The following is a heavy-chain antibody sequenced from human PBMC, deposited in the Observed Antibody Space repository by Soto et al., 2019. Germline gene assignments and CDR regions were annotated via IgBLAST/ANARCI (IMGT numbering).Heavy chain of an antibody. CDR2: IIPIFDTA. V-gene: IGHV1-69*13. D-gene: IGHD2-2*01. Sequence: ASVKVSCKASGYTFTSYDINWVRQAPGQGLEWMGGIIPIFDTANYAQKFQGRVTITADESTSTAYMELSSLRSEDTAVYYCARGWGYCISTSCFLFDPWGQGTLVTVSS. J-gene: IGHJ5*02. CDR1: GYTFTSYD. CDR3: ARGWGYCISTSCFLFDP.